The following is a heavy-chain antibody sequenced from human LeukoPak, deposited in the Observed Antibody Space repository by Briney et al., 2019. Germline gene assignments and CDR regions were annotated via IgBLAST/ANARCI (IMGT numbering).Heavy chain of an antibody. CDR2: IKQDGSEK. V-gene: IGHV3-7*01. D-gene: IGHD3-10*01. CDR1: GFTFSSYS. Sequence: GGSLRLSCAASGFTFSSYSMNWVRQAPGKGLEWVANIKQDGSEKYYVDSVKGRFTISRDNAKNSLYLQMNSLRAEDTAVYYCARVPVHSGDDAFDIWGQGTMVTVSS. CDR3: ARVPVHSGDDAFDI. J-gene: IGHJ3*02.